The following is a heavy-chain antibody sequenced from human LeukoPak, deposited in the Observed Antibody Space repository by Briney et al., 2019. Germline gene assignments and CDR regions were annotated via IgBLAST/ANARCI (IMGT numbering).Heavy chain of an antibody. J-gene: IGHJ3*02. D-gene: IGHD3-3*01. CDR1: GGSISSGSYY. CDR2: IYTSGST. CDR3: ARDPTNDFRSGYHDASDI. Sequence: SQTLSLTCTVSGGSISSGSYYWSWIRQPAGKGLEWIGRIYTSGSTNYNPSLKSRVTISVDTSKNQFSLKLSSVTAADTAVYYCARDPTNDFRSGYHDASDIWGQGTVVTVSS. V-gene: IGHV4-61*02.